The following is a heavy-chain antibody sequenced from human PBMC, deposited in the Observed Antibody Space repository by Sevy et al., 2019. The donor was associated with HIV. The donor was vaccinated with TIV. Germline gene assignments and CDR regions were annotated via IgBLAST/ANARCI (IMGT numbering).Heavy chain of an antibody. CDR2: ISSSGISI. CDR1: GFTFSTYE. CDR3: ARVKNEYGDYGTLDY. D-gene: IGHD4-17*01. V-gene: IGHV3-48*03. Sequence: GGSLRLSCAASGFTFSTYEMNWVRQAPGKGLEWVSYISSSGISIYYVDSVKGRFTISRDNAKNSLYLQMNSLRAEDTALYYCARVKNEYGDYGTLDYWGQGTLVTVSS. J-gene: IGHJ4*02.